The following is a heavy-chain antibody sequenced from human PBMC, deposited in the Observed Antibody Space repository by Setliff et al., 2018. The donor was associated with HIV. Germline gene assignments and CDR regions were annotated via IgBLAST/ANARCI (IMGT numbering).Heavy chain of an antibody. CDR3: ARGFQVGQWLGDGAFDI. Sequence: ASVKVSCKASGYTFISYGISWVRQAPGQGLEWMGWISAYNGNTHYAQKFQGRVTITTDESTSTAYMELSSLRSEDTAVYYCARGFQVGQWLGDGAFDIWGQGTMVTVS. D-gene: IGHD6-19*01. V-gene: IGHV1-18*01. CDR2: ISAYNGNT. J-gene: IGHJ3*02. CDR1: GYTFISYG.